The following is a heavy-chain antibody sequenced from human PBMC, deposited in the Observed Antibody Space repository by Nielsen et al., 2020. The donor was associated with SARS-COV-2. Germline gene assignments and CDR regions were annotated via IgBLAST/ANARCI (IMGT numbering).Heavy chain of an antibody. J-gene: IGHJ2*01. CDR1: GFTFSDYY. CDR3: ARVAGTPPVSYSYFDL. D-gene: IGHD6-19*01. CDR2: MSGSSRYI. V-gene: IGHV3-11*05. Sequence: GGSLRLSCAGSGFTFSDYYMSWIRQAPGKGLEWVAQMSGSSRYIHYADSVKGHYTISKDSAKNSLYLQMNSLRAEDTAVYYCARVAGTPPVSYSYFDLWGRGTLVTVSS.